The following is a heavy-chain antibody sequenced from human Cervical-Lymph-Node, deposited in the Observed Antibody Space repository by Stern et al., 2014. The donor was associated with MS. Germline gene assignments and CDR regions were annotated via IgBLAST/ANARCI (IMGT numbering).Heavy chain of an antibody. CDR3: ARAQWLVDLRSYYYYGMDV. Sequence: VQLVQSGAEVKKPGESLRISCKGSGYSFSSYWISWVRQMPGKGLEWMGRIGPRDSYTNYGPSFQGHVTIAADKSISTAYLQWSSLKASDTAMYYCARAQWLVDLRSYYYYGMDVWGQGTTVTVSS. V-gene: IGHV5-10-1*01. CDR1: GYSFSSYW. CDR2: IGPRDSYT. D-gene: IGHD6-19*01. J-gene: IGHJ6*01.